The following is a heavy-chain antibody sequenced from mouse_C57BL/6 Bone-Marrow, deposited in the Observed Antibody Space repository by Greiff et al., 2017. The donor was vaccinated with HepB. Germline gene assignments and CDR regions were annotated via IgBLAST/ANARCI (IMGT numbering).Heavy chain of an antibody. CDR2: INPYNGGT. J-gene: IGHJ2*01. CDR1: GYTFTDYY. CDR3: ARTYYGNYGSYFDY. D-gene: IGHD2-10*01. Sequence: EVQLQQSGPVLVKPGASVKMSCKASGYTFTDYYMNWVKQSHGKSLEWIGVINPYNGGTSYNQKFKGKATLTVDKSSSTAYMELNSLTSEDSAVYYCARTYYGNYGSYFDYWGQGTTLTVSS. V-gene: IGHV1-19*01.